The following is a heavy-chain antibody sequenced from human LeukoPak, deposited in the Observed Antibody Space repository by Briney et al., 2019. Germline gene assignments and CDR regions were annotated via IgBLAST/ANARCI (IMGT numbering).Heavy chain of an antibody. CDR2: INHSGST. Sequence: GSLRLSCETSGFLFSGFGMHWVRQPPGKGLEWIGEINHSGSTNYNPSLKSRVTISVDTSKNQFSLKLSSVTVADTAVYYCARPVPSRLGWFDPWGQGTLVTVSS. D-gene: IGHD1-1*01. CDR1: GFLFSGFG. CDR3: ARPVPSRLGWFDP. V-gene: IGHV4-34*01. J-gene: IGHJ5*02.